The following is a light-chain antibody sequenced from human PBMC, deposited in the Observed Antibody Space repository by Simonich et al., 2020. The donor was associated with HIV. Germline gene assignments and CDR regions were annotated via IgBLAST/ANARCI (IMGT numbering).Light chain of an antibody. CDR3: QQYNKWPPTWT. V-gene: IGKV3-15*01. Sequence: EIVMTQSPATLSVSPGQRPTLSCRASQSVSSNLAWYQQKPGQAPRRLIYGASPRATGIPARFSGSGSGTEFTLTISSLQSEDFGVYYCQQYNKWPPTWTFGQGTKVEIK. CDR2: GAS. J-gene: IGKJ1*01. CDR1: QSVSSN.